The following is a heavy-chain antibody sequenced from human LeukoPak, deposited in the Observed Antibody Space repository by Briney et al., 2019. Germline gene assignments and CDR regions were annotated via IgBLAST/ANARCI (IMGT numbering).Heavy chain of an antibody. J-gene: IGHJ4*02. CDR3: ARGTGWYHFDY. CDR2: INPNSGDT. D-gene: IGHD6-19*01. CDR1: GYTFTGSY. Sequence: GASVRVSCKASGYTFTGSYMHWVRQAPGQGLEWMGWINPNSGDTNYAQRFQGAVTMTRGTSISTAYMELSRLTSDDTAVYYCARGTGWYHFDYWGQGTLVTVSS. V-gene: IGHV1-2*02.